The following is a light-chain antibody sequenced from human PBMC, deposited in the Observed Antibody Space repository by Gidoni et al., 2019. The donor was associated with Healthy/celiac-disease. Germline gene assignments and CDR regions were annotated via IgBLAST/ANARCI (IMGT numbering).Light chain of an antibody. CDR2: DAS. CDR3: QQYDNLPLP. CDR1: QDISNY. J-gene: IGKJ4*01. Sequence: DIQMTQSPSSLSASVGDRVTITGQASQDISNYLNWYQQKPGKAPKLLIYDASNLETGVPSSFSGSGSGTDFTFTISSLQPEDIATYYCQQYDNLPLPFGGGTKVEIK. V-gene: IGKV1-33*01.